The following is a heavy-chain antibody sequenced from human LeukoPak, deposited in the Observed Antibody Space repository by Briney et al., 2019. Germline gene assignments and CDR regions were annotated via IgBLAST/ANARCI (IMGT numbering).Heavy chain of an antibody. CDR3: ARYLYDRGSYYFDY. CDR1: GFTFSSYG. D-gene: IGHD1-1*01. J-gene: IGHJ4*02. CDR2: ISSSGSTI. V-gene: IGHV3-48*03. Sequence: PGGSLRLSCAASGFTFSSYGMNWVRQAPGKGLEWVSYISSSGSTIYYADSVKGRFTISRDNAKNSLYLQMNSLRAEDTAVYYCARYLYDRGSYYFDYWGQGTLVTVSS.